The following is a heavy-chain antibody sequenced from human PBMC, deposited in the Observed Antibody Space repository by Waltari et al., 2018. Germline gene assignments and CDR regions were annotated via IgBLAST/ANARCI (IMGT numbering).Heavy chain of an antibody. V-gene: IGHV1-69-2*01. CDR3: ARGTWDYWDE. J-gene: IGHJ4*02. CDR1: GYTFIDYY. D-gene: IGHD2-8*02. Sequence: EVQLVQSGAEVKKPGATVKISCKASGYTFIDYYIHWLQQAPGKGPEWMGRVDPEDGETIYGDSFQGRITITTDKSTDTAYMEMSGLRSEDTAVYYCARGTWDYWDEWGQGTLVTVSS. CDR2: VDPEDGET.